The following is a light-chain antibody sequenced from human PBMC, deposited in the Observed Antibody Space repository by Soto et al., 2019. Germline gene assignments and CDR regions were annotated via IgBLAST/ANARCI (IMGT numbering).Light chain of an antibody. CDR1: HDVSSR. CDR3: QHYTNWPLT. Sequence: EIVMTQSPVTLSVSPGERATLSCRASHDVSSRLAWYQQKPGQAPRLLLYDASTRATGLPARFSGSGSGTEFTLTISSLQSEDFAVYYCQHYTNWPLTFGGGTKVDI. CDR2: DAS. V-gene: IGKV3-15*01. J-gene: IGKJ4*01.